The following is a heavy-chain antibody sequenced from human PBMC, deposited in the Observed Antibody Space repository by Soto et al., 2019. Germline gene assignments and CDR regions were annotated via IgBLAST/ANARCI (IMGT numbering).Heavy chain of an antibody. Sequence: VQLVQSGAEVKKPGSSVKVSCKASGGTFSNYAISWVRQAPGQGLEWMGGTIPLFGTPNYAQTFQGRVTITADESSSTAYMELSSLRSDDTAVYFCATGLNGSYQKTEYWGQGTLVTVSS. CDR2: TIPLFGTP. CDR1: GGTFSNYA. J-gene: IGHJ4*02. D-gene: IGHD1-26*01. CDR3: ATGLNGSYQKTEY. V-gene: IGHV1-69*01.